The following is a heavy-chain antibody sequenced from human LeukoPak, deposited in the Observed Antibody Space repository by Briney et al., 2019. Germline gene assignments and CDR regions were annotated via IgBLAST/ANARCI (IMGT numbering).Heavy chain of an antibody. V-gene: IGHV4-39*01. CDR1: GGSISSSSYY. J-gene: IGHJ4*02. Sequence: SETLSLTCTVSGGSISSSSYYWGWIRQPPGKGLEWIGSIYYSGSTYYNPSLKSRVTISVDTSKNQFSLKLSSVTAADTAVYYCASPDFWSGYYTGPFYYWGQGTPVTVSS. CDR2: IYYSGST. CDR3: ASPDFWSGYYTGPFYY. D-gene: IGHD3-3*01.